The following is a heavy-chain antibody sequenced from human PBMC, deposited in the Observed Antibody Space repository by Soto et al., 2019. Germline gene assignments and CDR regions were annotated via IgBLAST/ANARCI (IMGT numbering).Heavy chain of an antibody. Sequence: GGSLKISGKGSGYSFTSYWIGWVRQMPWKGLEWMGIIYPGDSDTRYSPSFQGQVTISADKSISTAYLQWSSLKASDTAMYYCARHYCSSTSCYPVYYYYYGMDVWGQGTTVTSP. D-gene: IGHD2-2*01. CDR2: IYPGDSDT. J-gene: IGHJ6*02. CDR3: ARHYCSSTSCYPVYYYYYGMDV. V-gene: IGHV5-51*01. CDR1: GYSFTSYW.